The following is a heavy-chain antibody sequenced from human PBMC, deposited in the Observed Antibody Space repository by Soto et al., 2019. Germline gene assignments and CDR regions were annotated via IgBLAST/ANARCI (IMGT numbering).Heavy chain of an antibody. CDR3: AKVTLVRGGHYGMDV. CDR2: ISWNSGSI. CDR1: GFTFDDYA. D-gene: IGHD6-13*01. Sequence: VQLVESGGGLVQPGRSLRLSCAASGFTFDDYAMHWVRQAPGKGLEWVSGISWNSGSIGYADSVKGRFTISRDNAKNSLYLQMNSLRAEDTALYYCAKVTLVRGGHYGMDVWGQGTTVTVSS. J-gene: IGHJ6*02. V-gene: IGHV3-9*01.